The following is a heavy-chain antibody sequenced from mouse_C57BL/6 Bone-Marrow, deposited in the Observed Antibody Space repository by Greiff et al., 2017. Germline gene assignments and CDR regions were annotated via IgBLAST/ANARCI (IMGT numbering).Heavy chain of an antibody. CDR2: IDPETGGT. Sequence: QVQLKQSGAELVRPGASVTLSCKASGYTFTDYEMHWVKPTPVHGLEWIGAIDPETGGTAYNQKFKGKAILTADKSSSTAYMELRSLTSEDSAVYYCTRSPFGVYFDYWGQGTTLTVSS. CDR1: GYTFTDYE. J-gene: IGHJ2*01. CDR3: TRSPFGVYFDY. V-gene: IGHV1-15*01.